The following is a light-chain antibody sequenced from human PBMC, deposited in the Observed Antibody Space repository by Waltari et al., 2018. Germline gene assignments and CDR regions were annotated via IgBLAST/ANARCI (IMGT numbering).Light chain of an antibody. CDR2: EVS. J-gene: IGLJ1*01. CDR3: SSHTSTVPHV. Sequence: QSALTQPASVSGSPGPSITISCTGTSNDVGGYGYVSWYQQYPGKPPKLIIYEVSYRPSGISTRFSGSKSGNTASLTISGLQADDEADYYCSSHTSTVPHVFGTGTRVTVV. CDR1: SNDVGGYGY. V-gene: IGLV2-14*01.